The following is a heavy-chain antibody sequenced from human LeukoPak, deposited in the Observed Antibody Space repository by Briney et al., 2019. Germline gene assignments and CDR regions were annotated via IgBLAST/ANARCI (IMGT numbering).Heavy chain of an antibody. V-gene: IGHV4-4*07. Sequence: SETLSLTCTVPGGSISNYYWSWIRQPAGKGLEWIGRIYSSGSTNYNPSLKSRVTISLDTSKNQFSLKLTSVTAADTAVYYCARDSALGYCGGDCYPDYWGQGTLVTVSS. CDR1: GGSISNYY. CDR3: ARDSALGYCGGDCYPDY. J-gene: IGHJ4*02. CDR2: IYSSGST. D-gene: IGHD2-21*02.